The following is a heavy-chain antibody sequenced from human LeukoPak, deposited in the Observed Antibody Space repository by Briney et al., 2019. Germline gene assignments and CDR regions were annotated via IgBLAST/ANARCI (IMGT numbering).Heavy chain of an antibody. Sequence: PGGSLRLSCAASGFTFSSYSMNWVRQAPGKGLEWVSSISSSSSYIYYADSVKGRFTISIDNDKSSLYLQMDSLRAEDTAVYYCAREVVVPAAARHYYYYYYMDVWGKGTTVTVSS. V-gene: IGHV3-21*01. D-gene: IGHD2-2*01. CDR2: ISSSSSYI. J-gene: IGHJ6*03. CDR3: AREVVVPAAARHYYYYYYMDV. CDR1: GFTFSSYS.